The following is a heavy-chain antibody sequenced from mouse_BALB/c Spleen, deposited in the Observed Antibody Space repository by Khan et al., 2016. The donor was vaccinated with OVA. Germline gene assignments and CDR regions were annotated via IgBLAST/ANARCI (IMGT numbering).Heavy chain of an antibody. J-gene: IGHJ3*01. CDR1: GYTFTSYW. CDR2: IYPGSGLT. D-gene: IGHD1-1*01. CDR3: TRDYSYYYGSSPFAY. V-gene: IGHV1S22*01. Sequence: LQQPGSELVRPGASVKLSCKASGYTFTSYWMHWVKQRPGQGLEWIGNIYPGSGLTNCDEKFKSRASLTVDTSSSTVYMQLSSLTSEDSAVYYCTRDYSYYYGSSPFAYWGQGTLVTVSA.